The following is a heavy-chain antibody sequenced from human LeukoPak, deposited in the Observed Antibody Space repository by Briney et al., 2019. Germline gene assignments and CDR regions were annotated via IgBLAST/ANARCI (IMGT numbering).Heavy chain of an antibody. J-gene: IGHJ3*02. V-gene: IGHV1-2*02. CDR3: ATLGVITIFGVITNDAFDI. Sequence: ASVKVSCKTSGYTFTGYYMHWVRQAPGQGLEWMGWINPNSGGTNYAQKFQGRVTMTRDTSISTAYMELTRLRSDDTAVYYCATLGVITIFGVITNDAFDIWGQGTMVTVPS. CDR1: GYTFTGYY. D-gene: IGHD3-3*01. CDR2: INPNSGGT.